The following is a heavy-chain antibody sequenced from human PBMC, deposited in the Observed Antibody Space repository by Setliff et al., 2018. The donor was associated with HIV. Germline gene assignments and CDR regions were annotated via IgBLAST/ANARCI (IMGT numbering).Heavy chain of an antibody. Sequence: ASVKVSCKASGYTFTGYFIHWVRQAPGQGLEWMGRIIPNSGGTHFAQKFQGWVTMTRDTSISTAYMELSRLRSDDTAVYYCARFHSSGWYNGMDVWGQGTTVTVSS. CDR3: ARFHSSGWYNGMDV. V-gene: IGHV1-2*04. CDR2: IIPNSGGT. CDR1: GYTFTGYF. D-gene: IGHD6-19*01. J-gene: IGHJ6*02.